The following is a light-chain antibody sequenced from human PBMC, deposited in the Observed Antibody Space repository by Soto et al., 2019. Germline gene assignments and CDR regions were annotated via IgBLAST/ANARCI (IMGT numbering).Light chain of an antibody. J-gene: IGKJ5*01. V-gene: IGKV3-20*01. CDR1: QSISSSF. Sequence: EILLTHSPVTLSFSPGERATLSCGASQSISSSFLAFYQQKPGQAPRLLIYGASSRATGIPDRFSGTGSETDFTLTISRLEPEDFAVYYCQQYDNSPITFGQGTRLEI. CDR3: QQYDNSPIT. CDR2: GAS.